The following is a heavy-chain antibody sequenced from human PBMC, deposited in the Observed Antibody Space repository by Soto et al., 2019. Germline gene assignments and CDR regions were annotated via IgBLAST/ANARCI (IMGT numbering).Heavy chain of an antibody. CDR1: GGSFSGHS. Sequence: SETLSLTCAVYGGSFSGHSWTWIRQSPGKGLEWIGDINHSGRVNYSPSLKSRVTISLDTSKNQFSLTLSAVTAADTAMYYCSTRAYDTDGYYRFDPWGQGTLVTVSS. CDR3: STRAYDTDGYYRFDP. D-gene: IGHD3-22*01. V-gene: IGHV4-34*01. J-gene: IGHJ5*01. CDR2: INHSGRV.